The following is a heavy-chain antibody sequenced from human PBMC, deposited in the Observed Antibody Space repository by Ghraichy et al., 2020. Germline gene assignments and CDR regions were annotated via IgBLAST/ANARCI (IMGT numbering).Heavy chain of an antibody. CDR1: GFTFSSYA. J-gene: IGHJ4*02. Sequence: GESLNISCAASGFTFSSYAMGWVRQAPGKGLEWVTVISGSGDTTYYADSVKGRFTVSRDNSQITLSLQMTNLRAEDTAVYYCAKDLVTATYYDYVWGSYRSPRAFDYWGQGTQVTVSS. D-gene: IGHD3-16*02. CDR2: ISGSGDTT. CDR3: AKDLVTATYYDYVWGSYRSPRAFDY. V-gene: IGHV3-23*01.